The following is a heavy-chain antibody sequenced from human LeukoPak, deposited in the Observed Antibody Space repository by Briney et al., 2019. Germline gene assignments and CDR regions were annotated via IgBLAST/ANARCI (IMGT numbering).Heavy chain of an antibody. V-gene: IGHV4-30-4*08. CDR2: IYYSGST. D-gene: IGHD3-10*01. J-gene: IGHJ4*02. Sequence: SQTLSLTCTVSGGSISSGDYYWSWIRQPPGKGLGWIGYIYYSGSTYYNPSLKSRVTISVDTSKNQFSLKLSSVTAADTAVYYCAREVLEVGELSSFDYWGQGTLVTVSS. CDR3: AREVLEVGELSSFDY. CDR1: GGSISSGDYY.